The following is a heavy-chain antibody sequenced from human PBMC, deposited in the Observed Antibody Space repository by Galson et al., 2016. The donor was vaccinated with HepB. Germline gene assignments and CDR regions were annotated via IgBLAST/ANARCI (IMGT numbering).Heavy chain of an antibody. D-gene: IGHD6-19*01. V-gene: IGHV4-39*01. CDR2: FYVGGNT. J-gene: IGHJ4*02. Sequence: SETLSLTCTVSGGSISSSGYYWGWIRQPPGKGLEWIGTFYVGGNTYYNPSLKGRVTISADTSKNEFSLKVTSVTAADTAIYYCATKGKEWPVHGYFDHWGQGTLVTVSS. CDR1: GGSISSSGYY. CDR3: ATKGKEWPVHGYFDH.